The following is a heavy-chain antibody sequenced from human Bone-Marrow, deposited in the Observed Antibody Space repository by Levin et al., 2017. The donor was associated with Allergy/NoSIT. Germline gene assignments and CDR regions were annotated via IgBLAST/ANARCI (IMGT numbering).Heavy chain of an antibody. Sequence: PRASVKVSCKASGYTFIGYYIHWVRQAPGQGLEWMGWVNPHSGAADYSKKFHDRVNMTIDASTSTAFLELSGLTSGDTAVYYCARNWVLLTGDGSATYFDPWGQGTLVAVSS. CDR1: GYTFIGYY. V-gene: IGHV1-2*02. D-gene: IGHD5-24*01. CDR3: ARNWVLLTGDGSATYFDP. J-gene: IGHJ5*02. CDR2: VNPHSGAA.